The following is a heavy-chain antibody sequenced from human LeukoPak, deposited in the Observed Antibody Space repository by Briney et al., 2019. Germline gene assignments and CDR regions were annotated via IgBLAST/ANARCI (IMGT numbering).Heavy chain of an antibody. D-gene: IGHD3-22*01. V-gene: IGHV3-33*08. J-gene: IGHJ4*02. Sequence: GGSLRLSCAASGFTFSSYSMNWVRQAPGKGLEWVAVIWYDGSNKYYADSVKGRFTISRDNSRNTLYLQMNSLRAEDTAVYYCVRELPPVVQYYFDYWGPGTLVTVSS. CDR3: VRELPPVVQYYFDY. CDR2: IWYDGSNK. CDR1: GFTFSSYS.